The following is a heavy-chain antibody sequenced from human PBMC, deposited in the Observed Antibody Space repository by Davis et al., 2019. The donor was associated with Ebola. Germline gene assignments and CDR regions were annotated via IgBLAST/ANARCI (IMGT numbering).Heavy chain of an antibody. CDR1: GFTVSSNY. J-gene: IGHJ4*02. D-gene: IGHD6-13*01. CDR3: AAELNDSSSWYYFDY. Sequence: PGGSLRLSCAASGFTVSSNYMSWVRQAPGKGLEWVSVIYSGGSTYYADSVKGRFTISRDNSKNTLYLQMNSLRAEDTAVYYCAAELNDSSSWYYFDYWGQGTLVTVSS. V-gene: IGHV3-53*01. CDR2: IYSGGST.